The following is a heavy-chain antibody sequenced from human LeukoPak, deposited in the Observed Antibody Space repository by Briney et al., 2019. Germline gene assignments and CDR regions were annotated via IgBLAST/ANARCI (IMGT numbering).Heavy chain of an antibody. V-gene: IGHV4-61*01. CDR2: IYYSGST. CDR1: GGSVGSGSYY. CDR3: ARGGKYYDILTGYYGMDV. J-gene: IGHJ6*04. D-gene: IGHD3-9*01. Sequence: SETLSLTCTVSGGSVGSGSYYWSWIRQPPGKGLEWIGYIYYSGSTNYNPSLKSRVTISVDTSKHQFSLKLSSVTAADTAVYYCARGGKYYDILTGYYGMDVWGKGTTVTVSS.